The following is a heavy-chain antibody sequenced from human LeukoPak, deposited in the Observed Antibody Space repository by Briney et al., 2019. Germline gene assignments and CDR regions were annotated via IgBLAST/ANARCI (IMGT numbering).Heavy chain of an antibody. V-gene: IGHV3-9*01. CDR3: AKDTGGYGVSDAFDI. CDR2: ISWNSGSI. Sequence: GGSLRLSCAAPGFTFDDYAMHWVRQAPGKGLEWVSGISWNSGSIGYADSVKGRFTISRDNAKNSLYLQMNSLRAEDTALYYCAKDTGGYGVSDAFDIWGQGTMVTVSS. J-gene: IGHJ3*02. D-gene: IGHD5-18*01. CDR1: GFTFDDYA.